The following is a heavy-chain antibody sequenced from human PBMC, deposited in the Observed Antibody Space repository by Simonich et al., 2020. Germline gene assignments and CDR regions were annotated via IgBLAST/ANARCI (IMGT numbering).Heavy chain of an antibody. CDR3: ARGKNYDILTGGWYFDL. D-gene: IGHD3-9*01. Sequence: QVQLQESGPGLVKPSETLSLTCTVSGGSISSGYYWGWIRKPPGKGLEWIGSIYHIESTSYHPSLKSRVTISVDTSKNQFSLKLSSVTAADTAVYYCARGKNYDILTGGWYFDLWGRGTLVTVSS. J-gene: IGHJ2*01. CDR1: GGSISSGYY. V-gene: IGHV4-38-2*02. CDR2: IYHIEST.